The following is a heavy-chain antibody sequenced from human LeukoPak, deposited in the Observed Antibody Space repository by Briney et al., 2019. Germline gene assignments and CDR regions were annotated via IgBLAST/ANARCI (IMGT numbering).Heavy chain of an antibody. CDR2: INPSGGST. J-gene: IGHJ4*02. V-gene: IGHV1-46*01. CDR1: GGTFSSYA. CDR3: AREKAPGRIAAAGLQYFDY. Sequence: ASVKVSCKASGGTFSSYAISWVRQAPGEGLEWMGIINPSGGSTSYAQRFQGRVTMTRDMSTSTVYMELSSLRSEDTAVYYCAREKAPGRIAAAGLQYFDYWGQGTLVTVSS. D-gene: IGHD6-13*01.